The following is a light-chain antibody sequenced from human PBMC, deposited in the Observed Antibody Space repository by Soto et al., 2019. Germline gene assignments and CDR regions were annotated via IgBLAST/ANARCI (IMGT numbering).Light chain of an antibody. J-gene: IGKJ1*01. CDR3: HQYGSSLT. Sequence: EIVLTQSPGTLSLSPGERATLSCRASQSVSSSYLAWYQQKPGQAPRLLIYGASSRATGIPDRFSGSGSGTDFTLTISSLEPEYFSLYYCHQYGSSLTFGQGPKVQIK. CDR1: QSVSSSY. CDR2: GAS. V-gene: IGKV3-20*01.